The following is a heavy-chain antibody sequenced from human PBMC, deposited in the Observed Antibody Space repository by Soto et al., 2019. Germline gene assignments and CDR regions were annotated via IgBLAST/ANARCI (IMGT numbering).Heavy chain of an antibody. CDR1: GGSISSYY. Sequence: QVQLQESGPGLVKPSETLSLTCTVSGGSISSYYWSWIRQPPGKGLEWIGYIYYSGSTNYNPSLKSRVTITVDTSKNQFSLKLSSVTAADTAVYYCARRWGYYFDYWGQGTLVTVSS. D-gene: IGHD1-26*01. CDR3: ARRWGYYFDY. CDR2: IYYSGST. J-gene: IGHJ4*02. V-gene: IGHV4-59*01.